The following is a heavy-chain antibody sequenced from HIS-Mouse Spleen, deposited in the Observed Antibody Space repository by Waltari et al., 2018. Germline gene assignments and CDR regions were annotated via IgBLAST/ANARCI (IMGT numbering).Heavy chain of an antibody. CDR2: IYYSGST. J-gene: IGHJ2*01. V-gene: IGHV4-39*07. D-gene: IGHD6-13*01. Sequence: QLQLQESGPGLVKPSETLSLTCTVSGGSIRISSYYWGGIRQPPGKGLEGIGSIYYSGSTYYNPSLKSRVTISVDTSKNQFSLKLSSVTAADTAVYYCAREIPYSSSWYDWYFDLWGRGTLVTVSS. CDR1: GGSIRISSYY. CDR3: AREIPYSSSWYDWYFDL.